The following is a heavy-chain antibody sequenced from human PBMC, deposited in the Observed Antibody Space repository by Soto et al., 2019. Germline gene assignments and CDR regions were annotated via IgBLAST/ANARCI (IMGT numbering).Heavy chain of an antibody. CDR2: ITTGDGST. D-gene: IGHD6-13*01. CDR1: GYTLITYG. CDR3: ARPPHIAAAGYYYYYGMDV. J-gene: IGHJ6*02. V-gene: IGHV1-3*04. Sequence: ASVKVSCKASGYTLITYGIHWLYQAPGQSLEWMGWITTGDGSTKYSQKFQGRVTFTRDTSANTAYMELSSLKASDTAMYYCARPPHIAAAGYYYYYGMDVWGQGTTVTVSS.